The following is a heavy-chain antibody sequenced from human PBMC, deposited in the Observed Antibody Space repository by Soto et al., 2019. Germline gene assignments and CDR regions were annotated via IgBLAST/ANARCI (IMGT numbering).Heavy chain of an antibody. CDR2: ISYDESHK. CDR1: GFTFSNYA. J-gene: IGHJ3*02. V-gene: IGHV3-30-3*01. D-gene: IGHD1-26*01. CDR3: ATFLLVGAFDI. Sequence: PGGSLRLSCAASGFTFSNYAIHWVRQAPGKGLEWVAVISYDESHKYYADSVKGRFTISRDNFKNTLYLQMNSLRAEDTAVYYCATFLLVGAFDIWGQGTMVTVS.